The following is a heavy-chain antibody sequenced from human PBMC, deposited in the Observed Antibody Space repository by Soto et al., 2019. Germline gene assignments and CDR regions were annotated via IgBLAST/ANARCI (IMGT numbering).Heavy chain of an antibody. V-gene: IGHV3-23*01. CDR3: AKDRMDIVATIDSFDY. J-gene: IGHJ4*02. Sequence: GGSLRLSCAASGFTFSSYAMSWVRQAPGKGLEWVSAISGSGGSTYYADSVKGRFTISRGNSKNTLYLQMNSLRAEDTAVYYCAKDRMDIVATIDSFDYWGQGTLVTVSS. CDR2: ISGSGGST. D-gene: IGHD5-12*01. CDR1: GFTFSSYA.